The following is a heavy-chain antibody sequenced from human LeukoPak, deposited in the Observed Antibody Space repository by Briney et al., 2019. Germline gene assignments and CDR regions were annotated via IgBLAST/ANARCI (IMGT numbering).Heavy chain of an antibody. D-gene: IGHD3-22*01. CDR1: GFTFSSYA. CDR3: ARDHGSSYYGMDV. V-gene: IGHV3-30-3*01. Sequence: GGSLRLSCAASGFTFSSYAMHWVRQAPGKGLEWVAVISYDGSNKYYADSVKGRFTISRDNSKNTLYLQMNSLRAEDTAVYYCARDHGSSYYGMDVWGQGTTVTVSS. CDR2: ISYDGSNK. J-gene: IGHJ6*02.